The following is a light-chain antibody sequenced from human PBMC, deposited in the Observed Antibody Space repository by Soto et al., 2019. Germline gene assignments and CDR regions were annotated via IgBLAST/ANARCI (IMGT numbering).Light chain of an antibody. V-gene: IGKV1D-12*01. CDR3: QQADSFPFT. CDR2: AAS. J-gene: IGKJ5*01. CDR1: QGISRS. Sequence: DIQMTQSPSSLSASVGDRVTITCRASQGISRSLAWYQQRPGKAPNLLIYAASSLQSGVPSRFSGSGSGTDFTRTITSLQLEDFATYYCQQADSFPFTCGQGTRLEIK.